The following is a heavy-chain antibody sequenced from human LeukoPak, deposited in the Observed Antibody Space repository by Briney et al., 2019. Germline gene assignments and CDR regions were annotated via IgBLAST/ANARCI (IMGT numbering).Heavy chain of an antibody. CDR2: IIPIFGTA. D-gene: IGHD5-24*01. Sequence: SVKVSCKASGGTFSSYAISWVRQAPGQGLEWMGGIIPIFGTANYAQKFQGRVTMTRDMSTSTVYMELSSLRSEDTAVYYCARAITRGPRHFDYWGQGTLVTVSS. V-gene: IGHV1-69*05. CDR3: ARAITRGPRHFDY. CDR1: GGTFSSYA. J-gene: IGHJ4*02.